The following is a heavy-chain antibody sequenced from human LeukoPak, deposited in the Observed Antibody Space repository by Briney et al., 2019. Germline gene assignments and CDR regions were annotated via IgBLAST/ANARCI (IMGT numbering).Heavy chain of an antibody. CDR3: AKAPVTSCRGAFCYPFDY. J-gene: IGHJ4*02. Sequence: GGSLRLSCAASGFTFSSYAMSWVRQAPGKGLEWVSDINGSGDRTYYADSVKGRFTISRENSKNTLYLQMKSLRAEDTAVYYCAKAPVTSCRGAFCYPFDYWGQGTLVTVSS. CDR2: INGSGDRT. CDR1: GFTFSSYA. V-gene: IGHV3-23*01. D-gene: IGHD2-15*01.